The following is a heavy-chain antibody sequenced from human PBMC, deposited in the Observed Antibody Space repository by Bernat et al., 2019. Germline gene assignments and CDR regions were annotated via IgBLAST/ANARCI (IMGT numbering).Heavy chain of an antibody. D-gene: IGHD3-16*01. Sequence: EVQLVESGGGLVKPGGSLRLSCAASGFTFSSYSMNWVRQAPGKGLEWVSYISSSSSYIYYADSVKGRFTISRDNAKNSLYLQMNSLRAEDTAVYYCAKEGEGDAFDIWGQGTMVTVSS. V-gene: IGHV3-21*05. CDR1: GFTFSSYS. J-gene: IGHJ3*02. CDR2: ISSSSSYI. CDR3: AKEGEGDAFDI.